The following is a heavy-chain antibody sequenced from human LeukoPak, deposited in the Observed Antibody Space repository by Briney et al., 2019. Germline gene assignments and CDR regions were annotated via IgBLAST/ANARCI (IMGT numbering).Heavy chain of an antibody. CDR3: ARRGSSWYAAVY. CDR1: GFTFSSYW. CDR2: IKQDGSEK. V-gene: IGHV3-7*02. J-gene: IGHJ4*02. Sequence: PGGSLRLSCEASGFTFSSYWMTWVRQAPGKGLEGVANIKQDGSEKYYVDSVKGRFTISRDNAKNSLYLQMNSLRAEDTAVYYCARRGSSWYAAVYWGQGTLVTVSS. D-gene: IGHD6-13*01.